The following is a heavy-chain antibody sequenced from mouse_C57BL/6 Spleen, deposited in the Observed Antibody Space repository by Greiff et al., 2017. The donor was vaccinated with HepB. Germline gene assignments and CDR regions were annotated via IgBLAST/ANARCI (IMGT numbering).Heavy chain of an antibody. D-gene: IGHD2-5*01. J-gene: IGHJ4*01. CDR1: GYAFSSYW. Sequence: QVQLKESGAELVKPGASVKISCKASGYAFSSYWMNWVKQRPGKGLEWIGQIYPGDGDTNYNGKFKGKATLTADKSSSTAYMQLSSLTSEDSAVYFGAREGYYSNPNYAMDYWGQGTSVTVSS. V-gene: IGHV1-80*01. CDR3: AREGYYSNPNYAMDY. CDR2: IYPGDGDT.